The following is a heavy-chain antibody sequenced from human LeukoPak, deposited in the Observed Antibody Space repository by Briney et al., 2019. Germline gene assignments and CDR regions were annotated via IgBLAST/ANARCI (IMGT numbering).Heavy chain of an antibody. Sequence: PSETLSLTCTVSGGSISSSSYYWGWIRQPPGKGLEWIGSIYYSGSTYYNPSLKSRVTISVDTSKNQFSLKLSSVTAADTAVYYCARVRGWLIYYMDVWGKGTTVTVSS. D-gene: IGHD6-19*01. J-gene: IGHJ6*03. CDR2: IYYSGST. CDR1: GGSISSSSYY. CDR3: ARVRGWLIYYMDV. V-gene: IGHV4-39*01.